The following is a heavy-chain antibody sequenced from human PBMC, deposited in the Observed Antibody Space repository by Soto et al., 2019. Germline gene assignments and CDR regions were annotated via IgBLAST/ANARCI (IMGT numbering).Heavy chain of an antibody. J-gene: IGHJ4*02. D-gene: IGHD3-3*01. V-gene: IGHV3-23*01. CDR3: AKVGGDYYDFWSGYYRGKYYFDY. CDR2: ISGSGGST. Sequence: GGSLRLSCAASGSTFSSYAMSWVRQAPGKGLEWVSAISGSGGSTYYADSVKGRFTISRDNSKNTLYLQMNSLRAEDTAVYYCAKVGGDYYDFWSGYYRGKYYFDYWGQGTLVTVSS. CDR1: GSTFSSYA.